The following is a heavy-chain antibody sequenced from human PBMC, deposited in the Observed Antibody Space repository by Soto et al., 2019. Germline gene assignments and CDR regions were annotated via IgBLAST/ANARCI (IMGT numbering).Heavy chain of an antibody. Sequence: SETLSLTCTVSGGSISSSSYYWGWIRQPPGKGLEWIGSIYYSGSTYYNPSLKSRVTISVDTSKNQFSLKLSSVTAADTAVYYCARQSLYDYVYFDYWGQGTLVTVSS. CDR3: ARQSLYDYVYFDY. CDR1: GGSISSSSYY. D-gene: IGHD3-16*01. J-gene: IGHJ4*02. V-gene: IGHV4-39*01. CDR2: IYYSGST.